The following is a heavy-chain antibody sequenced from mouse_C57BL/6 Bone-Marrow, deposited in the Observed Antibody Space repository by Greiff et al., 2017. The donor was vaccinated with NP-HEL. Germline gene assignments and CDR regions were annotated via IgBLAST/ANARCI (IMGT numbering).Heavy chain of an antibody. CDR2: IYPGSGST. CDR1: TSYW. V-gene: IGHV1-55*01. CDR3: ARKVYRYYFDD. D-gene: IGHD2-1*01. J-gene: IGHJ2*01. Sequence: QVQLQQPGAELVKPGASVKMSFTSYWITWVKQWPGQGLEWLGDIYPGSGSTNYNEKFKSKATLTVDTSSSTAYMQLSSLTSEDSAVYYCARKVYRYYFDDWGQGTTLTVSS.